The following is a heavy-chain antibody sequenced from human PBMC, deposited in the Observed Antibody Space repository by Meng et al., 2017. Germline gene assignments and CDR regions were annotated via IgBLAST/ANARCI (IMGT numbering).Heavy chain of an antibody. Sequence: QVVQYGAELKEPGGSVKVSCKASGYTFSTNVMNWVRQAPGQGLEWMGWINTKTGKPTYAQGFTGRLAFSLDTSASTAFLQINSLKAEDTAVYYCARAHSSGWYSFFDYWGQGTLVTVSS. V-gene: IGHV7-4-1*02. D-gene: IGHD6-19*01. J-gene: IGHJ4*02. CDR3: ARAHSSGWYSFFDY. CDR2: INTKTGKP. CDR1: GYTFSTNV.